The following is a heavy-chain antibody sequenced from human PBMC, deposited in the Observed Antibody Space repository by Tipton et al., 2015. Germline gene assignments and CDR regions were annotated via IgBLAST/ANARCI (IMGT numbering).Heavy chain of an antibody. Sequence: LRLSCTVSGDSVSSSSHYWGWIRQPPGKGPEWIGSTYYTGATYYNPSLQSRVTVSLDTSKNQFSLKMSSVTAADTAVYFRARDLEHGMDVWGQGTTVTVS. V-gene: IGHV4-39*07. CDR3: ARDLEHGMDV. CDR2: TYYTGAT. CDR1: GDSVSSSSHY. J-gene: IGHJ6*02.